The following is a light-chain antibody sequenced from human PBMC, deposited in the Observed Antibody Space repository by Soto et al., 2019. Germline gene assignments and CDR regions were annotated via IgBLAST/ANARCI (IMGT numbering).Light chain of an antibody. V-gene: IGLV8-61*01. J-gene: IGLJ3*02. Sequence: QAVVTQAPSFSVSPGGTVTLTCGLSSGSVSTSYYPSWYQQTPGQAPRTLIYSTTTRSSGVPDRFSGSILGNKAALTITGAQADYESDYSCVLYMGSVISVFGGGTKLTVL. CDR3: VLYMGSVISV. CDR2: STT. CDR1: SGSVSTSYY.